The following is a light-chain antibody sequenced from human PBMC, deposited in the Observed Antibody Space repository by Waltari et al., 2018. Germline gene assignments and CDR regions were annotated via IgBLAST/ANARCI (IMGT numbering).Light chain of an antibody. J-gene: IGKJ4*01. CDR2: GAS. V-gene: IGKV3-15*01. CDR1: RSVNSN. CDR3: QQYNNWPLT. Sequence: EVVLTQSPDTLSVALGERATLSCRPSRSVNSNLAWYQHKPGQAPRLLMYGASTRPTGIPARFSGSESGTEFTLTITSLQSEDFAVDYCQQYNNWPLTFGGGTKVEI.